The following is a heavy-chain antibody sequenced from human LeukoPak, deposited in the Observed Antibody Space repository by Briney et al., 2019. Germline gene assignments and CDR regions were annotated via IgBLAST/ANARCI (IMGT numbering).Heavy chain of an antibody. J-gene: IGHJ5*02. D-gene: IGHD2-2*01. CDR1: GFTFSSYG. V-gene: IGHV3-30*02. Sequence: GGSLRLSCAASGFTFSSYGMHWVRQAPGKGLEWGAFIRYDGSNKYYADSVKGRFTISRDNSKNTLYLQMNSLRAEDTAVYYCAKGVVPAAMGWFDPWGQGTLVTVSS. CDR2: IRYDGSNK. CDR3: AKGVVPAAMGWFDP.